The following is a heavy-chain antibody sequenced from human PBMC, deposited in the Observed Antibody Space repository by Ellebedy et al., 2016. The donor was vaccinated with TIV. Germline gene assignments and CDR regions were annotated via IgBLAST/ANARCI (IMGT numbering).Heavy chain of an antibody. V-gene: IGHV5-51*01. CDR1: GYSFTNYW. CDR2: VWPGDSDA. CDR3: ARQGGSYWANLDS. Sequence: PGGSLRLSCQASGYSFTNYWIGWVRQMPGNGLEWMGIVWPGDSDARYSPSFQGQVTIPVDKSISTAYLQWSSLRASDSAMYYCARQGGSYWANLDSWGQGTLVTVSS. D-gene: IGHD1-26*01. J-gene: IGHJ4*02.